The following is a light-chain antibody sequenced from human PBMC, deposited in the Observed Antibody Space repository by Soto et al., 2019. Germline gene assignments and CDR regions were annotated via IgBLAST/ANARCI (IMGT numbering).Light chain of an antibody. CDR1: QGIRND. CDR2: AAS. J-gene: IGKJ1*01. CDR3: QQYNSYGST. Sequence: IQMTPSPSPLAASVGARIPITCRASQGIRNDLGWYQQKPGKAPKLLIYAASSLESGVPSRFSGSGSGTEFTLTISSLQPDDFATYYCQQYNSYGSTFGQGTKVDIK. V-gene: IGKV1-17*01.